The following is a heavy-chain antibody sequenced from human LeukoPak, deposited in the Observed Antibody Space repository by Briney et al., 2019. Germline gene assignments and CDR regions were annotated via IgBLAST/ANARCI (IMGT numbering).Heavy chain of an antibody. V-gene: IGHV1-18*01. D-gene: IGHD3-3*01. Sequence: ASVKVSCKASGYTFTSNGISWLRQAPGQGLEWMGWISAYNGDTNYAQKLQGRVTMTTDTSTSTAYMELRSLRSGDTAVYYCARTHDVLSGYPPGYYMDVWGKGTTVTVSS. J-gene: IGHJ6*03. CDR2: ISAYNGDT. CDR3: ARTHDVLSGYPPGYYMDV. CDR1: GYTFTSNG.